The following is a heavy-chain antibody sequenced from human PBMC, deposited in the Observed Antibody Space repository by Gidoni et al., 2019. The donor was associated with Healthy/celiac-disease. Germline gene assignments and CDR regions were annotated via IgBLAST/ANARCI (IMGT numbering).Heavy chain of an antibody. J-gene: IGHJ4*02. Sequence: EVQLVESGGGLVQPGGSLRLSCAASGFTFSSYSMNWVRQAPGKGLEWVSYISSSSSAINYADSVKGRFTISRDNAKNSLSLQMNSLRDEDTAVYYCARDLNGDYRVYWGQGTLVTVSS. CDR2: ISSSSSAI. CDR1: GFTFSSYS. CDR3: ARDLNGDYRVY. V-gene: IGHV3-48*02. D-gene: IGHD4-17*01.